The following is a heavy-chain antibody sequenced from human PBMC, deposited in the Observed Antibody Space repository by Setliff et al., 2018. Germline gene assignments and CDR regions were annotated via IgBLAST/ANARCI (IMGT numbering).Heavy chain of an antibody. CDR1: GESFSGHY. Sequence: SETLSLTCAVYGESFSGHYWSWIRQPPGKGLEWIGEINHSGSTNYNPSLKSRVTISVDTSKNQFSLKLSSVAAADTAVYYCARARYCSGGRCYWAWLDSWAQGTLVTVSS. J-gene: IGHJ5*01. CDR2: INHSGST. D-gene: IGHD2-15*01. CDR3: ARARYCSGGRCYWAWLDS. V-gene: IGHV4-34*01.